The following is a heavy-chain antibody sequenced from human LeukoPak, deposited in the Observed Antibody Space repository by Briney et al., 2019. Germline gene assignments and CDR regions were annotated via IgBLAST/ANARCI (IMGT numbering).Heavy chain of an antibody. J-gene: IGHJ4*02. V-gene: IGHV4-4*02. CDR1: GGSISSSNW. CDR3: ARGLYYYDNSGYYYRGGFDY. CDR2: IYYSGST. D-gene: IGHD3-22*01. Sequence: PSETLSLTCAVSGGSISSSNWWSWVRQPPGKGLEWIGNIYYSGSTYYNPSLKSRVTISVDTSKNHFSLNLSSVTAADTAVYYCARGLYYYDNSGYYYRGGFDYWGQGTLVTVSS.